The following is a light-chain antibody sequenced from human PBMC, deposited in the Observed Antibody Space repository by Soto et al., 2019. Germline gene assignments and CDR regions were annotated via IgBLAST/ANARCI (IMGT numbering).Light chain of an antibody. Sequence: IQLTQSPSSLSASVGDRVTITCRASQGISSYLAWYQQKPGKAPKLLIYAASTLQSGVPSRFSGSGSGTDFTLTISSLQPEDFVTYYCQQLNSYPWTFGQGTKVDIK. CDR2: AAS. CDR3: QQLNSYPWT. V-gene: IGKV1-9*01. J-gene: IGKJ1*01. CDR1: QGISSY.